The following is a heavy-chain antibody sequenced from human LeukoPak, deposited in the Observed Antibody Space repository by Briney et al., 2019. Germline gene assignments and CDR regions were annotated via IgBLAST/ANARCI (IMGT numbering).Heavy chain of an antibody. CDR1: GYTFTSYY. Sequence: ASVKVSCKAAGYTFTSYYMHWVGQAPGQGLEWMGRINPSGGSTSYAQKVQGRVTMTRDRSTSTDYMEPSSLRSEDTAVYYCARDNSVQDTAWWFDPWGQGTLVTVSS. D-gene: IGHD2-21*02. CDR2: INPSGGST. V-gene: IGHV1-46*01. J-gene: IGHJ5*02. CDR3: ARDNSVQDTAWWFDP.